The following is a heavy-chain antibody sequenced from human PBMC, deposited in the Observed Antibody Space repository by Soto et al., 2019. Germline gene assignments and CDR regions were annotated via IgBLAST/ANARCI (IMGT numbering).Heavy chain of an antibody. Sequence: PSETLSLTCAVSGGSISSGGYSWSWIRQPPGKGLEWIGNVYYNGDTSYNPSLNSRVTMSVDTSENQFSLRLTSVTAADTAVYYCARDQNGSPHFDYWGQGILVTVSS. CDR3: ARDQNGSPHFDY. CDR1: GGSISSGGYS. CDR2: VYYNGDT. V-gene: IGHV4-30-2*03. J-gene: IGHJ4*02. D-gene: IGHD1-26*01.